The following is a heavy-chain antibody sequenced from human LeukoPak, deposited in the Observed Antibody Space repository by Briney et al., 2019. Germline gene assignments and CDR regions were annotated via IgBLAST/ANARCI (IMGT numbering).Heavy chain of an antibody. V-gene: IGHV3-7*04. Sequence: GGSLRLSCAASGFTFSSCAMSWVRQAPGKGLEWVANIQQDGSEKYYVDSVKGRFTISRDNAKKSLFLQVSSLRGEDTAVYYCARDRGFSYGIDFWGQGTLVTVSS. CDR2: IQQDGSEK. CDR3: ARDRGFSYGIDF. D-gene: IGHD5-18*01. J-gene: IGHJ4*02. CDR1: GFTFSSCA.